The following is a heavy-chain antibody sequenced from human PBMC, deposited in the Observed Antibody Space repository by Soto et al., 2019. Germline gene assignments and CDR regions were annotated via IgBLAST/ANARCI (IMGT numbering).Heavy chain of an antibody. V-gene: IGHV1-8*01. CDR1: GYTFTSYD. CDR3: ARGGARGLWFSGSYWLDY. CDR2: MNPNSGNT. Sequence: ASVKVSCKASGYTFTSYDINWARQATGQGLEWMGWMNPNSGNTGYAQKFQGRVTMTRNTSISTAYMELSSLRSEDTAVYYCARGGARGLWFSGSYWLDYWGQGNLVTVSS. D-gene: IGHD1-26*01. J-gene: IGHJ4*02.